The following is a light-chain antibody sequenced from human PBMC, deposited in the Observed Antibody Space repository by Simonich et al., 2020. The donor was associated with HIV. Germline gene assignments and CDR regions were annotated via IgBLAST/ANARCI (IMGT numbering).Light chain of an antibody. CDR1: QNVLNNSNNKHS. Sequence: DIVMTQSPDSLAVSLGERATINCKSRQNVLNNSNNKHSLAWYQQIPGQPPQLLIYWASTRESGVPDRFSCSGSGTDFTLTLSSLQAEDVAVYYCQQYYAPPLTFGGGTRVEIK. J-gene: IGKJ4*01. CDR2: WAS. CDR3: QQYYAPPLT. V-gene: IGKV4-1*01.